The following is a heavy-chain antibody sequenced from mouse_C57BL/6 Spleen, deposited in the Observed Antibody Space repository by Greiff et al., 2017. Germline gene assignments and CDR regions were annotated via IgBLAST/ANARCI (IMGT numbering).Heavy chain of an antibody. V-gene: IGHV1-61*01. CDR2: IYPSDSET. Sequence: QVQLQQPGAELVRPGSSVKLSCKASGYTFTSSWMDWVKQRPGQGLEWIGNIYPSDSETHYTQKFKDKATLTVDKSSSTAYMQLSSLTSEDSAVYYCAREDYSNAMDYWGQGTSVTVSS. J-gene: IGHJ4*01. CDR1: GYTFTSSW. CDR3: AREDYSNAMDY. D-gene: IGHD2-5*01.